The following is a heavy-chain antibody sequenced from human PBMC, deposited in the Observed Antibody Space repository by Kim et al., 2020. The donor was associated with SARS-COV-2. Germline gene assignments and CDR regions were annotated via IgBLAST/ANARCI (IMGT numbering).Heavy chain of an antibody. J-gene: IGHJ6*02. CDR2: ISSSSSYI. Sequence: GGSLRLSCAASGFTFSSYSMNWVRQAPGKGLEWVSSISSSSSYIYYADSVKGRFTISRDNAKNSLYLQMNSLRAEDTAVYYCARDLYGIAAAGFYYYGMDVWGQGTTVTVSS. CDR1: GFTFSSYS. V-gene: IGHV3-21*01. CDR3: ARDLYGIAAAGFYYYGMDV. D-gene: IGHD6-13*01.